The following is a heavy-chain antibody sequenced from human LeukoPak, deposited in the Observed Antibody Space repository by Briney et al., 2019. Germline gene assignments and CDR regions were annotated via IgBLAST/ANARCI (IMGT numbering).Heavy chain of an antibody. Sequence: PGGSLRFSCAASGFTFSSYAMSWVRQAPGKGLERVSGISWNSGSIGYADSVKGRFTISRDNAKNSLYLQMNSLRAEDMALYYCAKDGRGAFDMWGQGTMVTVSS. V-gene: IGHV3-9*03. D-gene: IGHD3-10*01. CDR3: AKDGRGAFDM. CDR2: ISWNSGSI. CDR1: GFTFSSYA. J-gene: IGHJ3*02.